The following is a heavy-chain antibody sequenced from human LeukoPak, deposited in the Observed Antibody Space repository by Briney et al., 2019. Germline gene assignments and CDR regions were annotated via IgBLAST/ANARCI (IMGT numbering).Heavy chain of an antibody. CDR1: GFTFSSYA. CDR2: ISGSGTNT. Sequence: GGSLRLSCAASGFTFSSYAMSWVRQAPGKGLEGVSVISGSGTNTYYADSVKGRFTISRDNSKNTLYLQMNSLRAEDTALYYCVKHSAPVLAAARFDYWGQGNLVTVSS. D-gene: IGHD2-2*01. CDR3: VKHSAPVLAAARFDY. J-gene: IGHJ4*02. V-gene: IGHV3-23*01.